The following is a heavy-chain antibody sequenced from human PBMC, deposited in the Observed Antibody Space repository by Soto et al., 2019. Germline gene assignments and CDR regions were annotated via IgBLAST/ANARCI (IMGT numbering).Heavy chain of an antibody. CDR2: INAGNGKT. CDR3: ARGEYCSSTSCVPGAFDI. CDR1: AYTFTTYA. Sequence: QVQLVQSGVEVKKPGASVKVSCKASAYTFTTYAMHWVRQAPGQRLEWMGWINAGNGKTKYSQNFQGRVTITRDTSASTAYMELSSLRSEDTAVYYCARGEYCSSTSCVPGAFDIWGQGRMVTVSS. D-gene: IGHD2-2*01. J-gene: IGHJ3*02. V-gene: IGHV1-3*01.